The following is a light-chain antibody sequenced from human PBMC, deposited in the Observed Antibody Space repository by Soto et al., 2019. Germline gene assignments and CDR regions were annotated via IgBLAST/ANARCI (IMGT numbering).Light chain of an antibody. CDR3: AAWDDSLNGPV. CDR2: TDN. CDR1: GSNIGSNS. V-gene: IGLV1-44*01. Sequence: QSVLTQPPSASRTPGQRVTISCSGSGSNIGSNSVYWYQQLPGTAPKPLIYTDNQRPSGVPDRFSGSKSGTSASLAISGLQSEDEAEYSCAAWDDSLNGPVFGGGTRSPS. J-gene: IGLJ2*01.